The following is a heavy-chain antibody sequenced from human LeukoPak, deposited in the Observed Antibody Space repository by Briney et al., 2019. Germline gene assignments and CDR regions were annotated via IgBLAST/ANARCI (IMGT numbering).Heavy chain of an antibody. V-gene: IGHV3-30*02. D-gene: IGHD6-19*01. J-gene: IGHJ4*02. CDR2: IWYDGSPK. CDR1: GSTFSNYA. Sequence: GGSLRLSCAASGSTFSNYAMHWVRQAPGKGLEWVAVIWYDGSPKYYPDSVKGRFTISRDNSKNTLYLQMNSLRAEDTAVYYCAKDTNRYSSGWYDYWGQGTLVTVSS. CDR3: AKDTNRYSSGWYDY.